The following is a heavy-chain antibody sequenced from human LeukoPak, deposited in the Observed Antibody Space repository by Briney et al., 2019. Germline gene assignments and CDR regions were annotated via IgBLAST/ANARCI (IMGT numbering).Heavy chain of an antibody. CDR1: GGSISSYY. Sequence: SETLSLTCTVSGGSISSYYWSWIRQPPGKGLEWIGYIYYSGSTNYNPSLKSRVTISVDTSKNQFSLNVSSVTAADTAVYYCARDPPHYYGMDVWGQGTTVTVSS. CDR3: ARDPPHYYGMDV. J-gene: IGHJ6*02. CDR2: IYYSGST. V-gene: IGHV4-59*01.